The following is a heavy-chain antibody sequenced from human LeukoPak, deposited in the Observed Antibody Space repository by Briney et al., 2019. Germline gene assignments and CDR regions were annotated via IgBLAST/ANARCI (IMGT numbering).Heavy chain of an antibody. J-gene: IGHJ4*02. CDR3: ARGTQLELRCIDY. CDR1: GYTFTGYY. D-gene: IGHD1-7*01. V-gene: IGHV1-2*02. CDR2: INPNSGGT. Sequence: ASVKVSCKASGYTFTGYYMHWVRQAPGQGLECMGWINPNSGGTNYAQKFQGRVTMTRDTSISTAYMEVSRLRSDDTAVYYCARGTQLELRCIDYWGQGTLVTVSS.